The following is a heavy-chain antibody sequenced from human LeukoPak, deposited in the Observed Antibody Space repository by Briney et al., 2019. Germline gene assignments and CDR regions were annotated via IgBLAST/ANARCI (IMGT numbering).Heavy chain of an antibody. CDR1: GGTFRTHI. CDR3: ARDRGYSSSSGRLGYYYYGMDV. J-gene: IGHJ6*02. D-gene: IGHD6-6*01. V-gene: IGHV1-69*08. CDR2: ITPVINSA. Sequence: SVKVSCKTFGGTFRTHIFSWVRQAPGRGLEWMGKITPVINSAKYSQKFRDRLTITGDSSTSTAYMELSSLRSEDTAVYYCARDRGYSSSSGRLGYYYYGMDVWGQGTTVTVSS.